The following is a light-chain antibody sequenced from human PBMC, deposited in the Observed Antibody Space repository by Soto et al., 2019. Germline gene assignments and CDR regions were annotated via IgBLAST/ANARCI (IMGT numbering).Light chain of an antibody. CDR3: QQRSDWPLT. Sequence: EIGMTQSPATLSLSPGERATLFCRASESVSSSLAWYQQRPGQAPRLLVYRASNRATDIPARFTGSGSGTDFTLTISSLEPEDFAIYYCQQRSDWPLTFGGGTKVEIK. CDR1: ESVSSS. CDR2: RAS. J-gene: IGKJ4*01. V-gene: IGKV3-11*01.